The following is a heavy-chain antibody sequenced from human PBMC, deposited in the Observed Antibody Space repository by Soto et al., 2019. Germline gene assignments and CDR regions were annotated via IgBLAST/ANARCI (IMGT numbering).Heavy chain of an antibody. CDR2: IIPILGIA. J-gene: IGHJ4*02. Sequence: QVQLVQSGAEVKKPGSSVKVSCKASGGTFSSYTISWVRQAPGQGLEWMGRIIPILGIANYAKKFQGRVTITADKSTSTAYMELSSLRSEDTAVYYCARDSYSSSWYISFDYWGQGTLVTVSS. D-gene: IGHD6-13*01. CDR3: ARDSYSSSWYISFDY. V-gene: IGHV1-69*08. CDR1: GGTFSSYT.